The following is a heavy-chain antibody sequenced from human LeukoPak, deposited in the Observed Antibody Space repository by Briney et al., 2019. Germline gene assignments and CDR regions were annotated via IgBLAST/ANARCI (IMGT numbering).Heavy chain of an antibody. Sequence: GGSLRLSCAASGFTFSSYAMHWVRQAPGKGLEWVAVISYDGSNKHYADSVKGRFTISRDNSKNTLYLQMNSLRAEDTAVYYCARDRYSLDYWGQGTLVTVSS. CDR3: ARDRYSLDY. J-gene: IGHJ4*02. D-gene: IGHD5-18*01. CDR1: GFTFSSYA. V-gene: IGHV3-30-3*01. CDR2: ISYDGSNK.